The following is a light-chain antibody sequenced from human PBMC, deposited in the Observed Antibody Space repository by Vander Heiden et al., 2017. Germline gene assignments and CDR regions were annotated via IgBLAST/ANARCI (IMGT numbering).Light chain of an antibody. CDR3: SSYTRSSTWV. CDR2: DVS. CDR1: SSDVGGYKY. V-gene: IGLV2-14*03. J-gene: IGLJ3*02. Sequence: QSALTQPASVSGSPGQSITISCSGTSSDVGGYKYGSWYQQHPARAPKLMIYDVSNRPSGVSNRFSGSKSGNTASLTISGLQAEDEADYYCSSYTRSSTWVFGGGTKLTVL.